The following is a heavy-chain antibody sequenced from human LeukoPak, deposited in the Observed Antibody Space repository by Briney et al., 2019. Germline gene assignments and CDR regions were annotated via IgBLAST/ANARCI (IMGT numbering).Heavy chain of an antibody. D-gene: IGHD6-13*01. Sequence: SETLSLTCTVSGGSISSGSYYWSWIRQPAGKGLEWIGYIYYSGSTNYNPSLKSRVTISVDTSKNQFSLKLGSVTAADTAVYYCARDSGMSSSWENWGQGTLVTVSS. V-gene: IGHV4-61*10. CDR1: GGSISSGSYY. J-gene: IGHJ4*02. CDR2: IYYSGST. CDR3: ARDSGMSSSWEN.